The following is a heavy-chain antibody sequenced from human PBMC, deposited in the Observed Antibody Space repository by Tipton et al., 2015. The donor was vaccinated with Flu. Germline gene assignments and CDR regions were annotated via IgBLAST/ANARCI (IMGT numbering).Heavy chain of an antibody. D-gene: IGHD2-2*01. J-gene: IGHJ6*02. CDR1: GFTFSSYA. CDR3: AREGGGDCSSTSCYLWYYYYYGMDV. Sequence: SLRLSCAASGFTFSSYAMHWVRQAPGKGLEYVSAISSNGGSTYYANSVKGRFTTSRDNSKNTLYLQMGSLRAEDMAVYYCAREGGGDCSSTSCYLWYYYYYGMDVWGQGTTVTVSS. V-gene: IGHV3-64*01. CDR2: ISSNGGST.